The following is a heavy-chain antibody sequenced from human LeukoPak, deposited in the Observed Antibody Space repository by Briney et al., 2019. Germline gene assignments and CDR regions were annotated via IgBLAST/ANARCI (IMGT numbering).Heavy chain of an antibody. J-gene: IGHJ4*02. CDR2: IDHTGST. CDR1: DDSITIYY. D-gene: IGHD3-22*01. CDR3: ARVNLRDYDSSQGPLLDY. Sequence: PSETLSLTCTVSDDSITIYYWTWIRQPPGKGLEWIGYIDHTGSTNYNPSLNSRVTISRDTSKNHFSLKLSSVTAADTAVYYCARVNLRDYDSSQGPLLDYWGQGTLVTVSS. V-gene: IGHV4-59*01.